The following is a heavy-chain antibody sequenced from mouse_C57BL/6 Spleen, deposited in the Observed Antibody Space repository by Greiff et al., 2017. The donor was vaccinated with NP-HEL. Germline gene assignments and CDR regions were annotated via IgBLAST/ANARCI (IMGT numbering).Heavy chain of an antibody. Sequence: QVQLQQPGAELVKPGASVKVSCKASGYTFTSYWMYWVKQRPGRGLEWCGRIHHSDSDTNYNQKFKGKATLTVDKSSSTTYMQLSRLTSEDSAVYYCAIDDYDWFAYWGQGTLVTVSA. J-gene: IGHJ3*01. CDR1: GYTFTSYW. D-gene: IGHD2-4*01. V-gene: IGHV1-74*01. CDR2: IHHSDSDT. CDR3: AIDDYDWFAY.